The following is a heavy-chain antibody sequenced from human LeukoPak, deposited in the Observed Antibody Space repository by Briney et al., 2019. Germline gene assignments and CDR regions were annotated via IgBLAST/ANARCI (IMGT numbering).Heavy chain of an antibody. CDR1: GFTFSSYS. CDR2: ISSSSSYI. J-gene: IGHJ4*02. Sequence: PGGSLRLSCAASGFTFSSYSMNWVRQAPRKGLEWVSSISSSSSYIYYADSVKGRFTISRDNAKNSLYLQMNSLRAEDTAVYYCARDNSYYCSGGSCYSDYWGQGTLVTVSS. V-gene: IGHV3-21*01. CDR3: ARDNSYYCSGGSCYSDY. D-gene: IGHD2-15*01.